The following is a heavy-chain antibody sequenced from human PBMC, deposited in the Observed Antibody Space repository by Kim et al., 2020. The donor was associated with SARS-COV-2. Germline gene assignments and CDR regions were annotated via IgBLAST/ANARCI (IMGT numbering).Heavy chain of an antibody. J-gene: IGHJ4*02. D-gene: IGHD5-18*01. Sequence: GGSLRLSCAASGFTFSSYSMNWVRQAPGKGLEWVSSISSSSSYIYYADSVKGRFTISRDNAKNSLYLQMNSLRAEDTAVYYCARDASYPAGHFDYWGQGTLVTVSS. V-gene: IGHV3-21*01. CDR2: ISSSSSYI. CDR3: ARDASYPAGHFDY. CDR1: GFTFSSYS.